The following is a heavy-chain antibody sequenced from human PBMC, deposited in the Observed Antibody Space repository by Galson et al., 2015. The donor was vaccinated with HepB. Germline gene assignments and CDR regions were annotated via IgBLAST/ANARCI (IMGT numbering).Heavy chain of an antibody. D-gene: IGHD1-7*01. Sequence: CAISGDSVSSNSAAWNWIRQSPSRGLEWLGRTYYRSKWYNDYAVSVKSRITINPDTSKNQFSLQLNSVTPEDTAVYYCAREKAGTTVYYYYGMDVWGQGTTVTVSS. CDR3: AREKAGTTVYYYYGMDV. CDR2: TYYRSKWYN. J-gene: IGHJ6*02. CDR1: GDSVSSNSAA. V-gene: IGHV6-1*01.